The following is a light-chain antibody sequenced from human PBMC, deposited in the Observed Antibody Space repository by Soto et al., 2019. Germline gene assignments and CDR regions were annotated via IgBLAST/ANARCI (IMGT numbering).Light chain of an antibody. J-gene: IGLJ2*01. CDR1: SSNIESNT. CDR2: SNN. CDR3: ATWDDSLNGWV. V-gene: IGLV1-44*01. Sequence: QSVLTQPPSASGTPGQRVTIACSGGSSNIESNTVNWYQQVPGTAPKLLVYSNNQRPSGVPDRFSGSQAGTSASLAISGHQSEDEADYYCATWDDSLNGWVIGGGTKLTVL.